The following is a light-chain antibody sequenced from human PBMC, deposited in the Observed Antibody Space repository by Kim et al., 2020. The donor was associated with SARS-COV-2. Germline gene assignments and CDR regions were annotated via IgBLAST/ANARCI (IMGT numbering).Light chain of an antibody. CDR1: QSIGTI. J-gene: IGKJ2*01. V-gene: IGKV1-39*01. CDR2: AAS. CDR3: QQTYSTPYT. Sequence: DIQMTQSPSSLSTSVGDRVTITCRASQSIGTILNWYQQKPGKAPKLLINAASSLQSGVPSRFSGSGSGTDFTLTISSLQPEDFATYYCQQTYSTPYTFGQGTKLEIK.